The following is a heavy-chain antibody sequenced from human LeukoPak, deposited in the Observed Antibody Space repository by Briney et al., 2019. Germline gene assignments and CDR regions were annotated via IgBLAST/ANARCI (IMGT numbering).Heavy chain of an antibody. D-gene: IGHD3-22*01. Sequence: PGGSLRLSCAASGFPISTNGMSWVRQAPGKGLEWVGRIKSKTDGGTTDYAAPVKGRFTISRDDSKNTLYLQMNSLKTEDTAVYYCTTDTTPYYDSSGYPSYWGQGTLVTVSS. CDR3: TTDTTPYYDSSGYPSY. CDR2: IKSKTDGGTT. V-gene: IGHV3-15*01. CDR1: GFPISTNG. J-gene: IGHJ4*02.